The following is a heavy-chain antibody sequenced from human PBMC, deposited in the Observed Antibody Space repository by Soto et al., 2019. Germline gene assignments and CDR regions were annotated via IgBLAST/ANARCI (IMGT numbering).Heavy chain of an antibody. D-gene: IGHD5-12*01. Sequence: GGSLRLSCAASGFTCSSYSMNWVRQAPGKGLEWVSYISSSSSTIYYADSVKGRFTISRDNAKNSLYLQMNSLRAEDTAVYYCARVKDSGYAGIDYWGQGTLVTVSS. J-gene: IGHJ4*02. CDR3: ARVKDSGYAGIDY. CDR1: GFTCSSYS. CDR2: ISSSSSTI. V-gene: IGHV3-48*01.